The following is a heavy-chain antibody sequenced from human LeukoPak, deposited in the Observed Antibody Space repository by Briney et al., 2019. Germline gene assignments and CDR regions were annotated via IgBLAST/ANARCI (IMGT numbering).Heavy chain of an antibody. J-gene: IGHJ4*02. CDR3: ARTYGSGSCDY. CDR2: IWYDGSNK. Sequence: PGGSLRLSCAASGFTFSNYGMHWVRRAPGKGLEWVAIIWYDGSNKYYADSVKGRFTISRDNSKNTLYLQMNSLRAEDTAVYYCARTYGSGSCDYWGQGTLVTVSS. CDR1: GFTFSNYG. V-gene: IGHV3-33*01. D-gene: IGHD3-10*01.